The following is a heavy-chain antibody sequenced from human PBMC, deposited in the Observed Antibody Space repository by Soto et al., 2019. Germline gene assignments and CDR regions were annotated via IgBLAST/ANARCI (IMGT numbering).Heavy chain of an antibody. CDR2: INPSGGST. CDR3: ARGQWSAVVVIPFDY. J-gene: IGHJ4*02. Sequence: ASVKVSCKASGYTFTSYYMHWVRQAPGQGLDWMGIINPSGGSTSYAQKFQGRVTMTRDTSTSTVYMELSSLGSEDTAVYYCARGQWSAVVVIPFDYWGQGTLVTVSS. V-gene: IGHV1-46*01. CDR1: GYTFTSYY. D-gene: IGHD3-22*01.